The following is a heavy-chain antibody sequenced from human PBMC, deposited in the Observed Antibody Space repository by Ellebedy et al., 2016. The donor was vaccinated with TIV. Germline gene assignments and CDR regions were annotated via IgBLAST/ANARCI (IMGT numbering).Heavy chain of an antibody. CDR2: IYYTGSA. D-gene: IGHD2-2*01. CDR1: GDSVSSDKYY. Sequence: SETQSLTXTVSGDSVSSDKYYWSWIRQPPGKGLEWLGYIYYTGSANSNASLKSRVSMSIDTSKNQFSLRLSSVTTADTAVYFCARVLLEVWQVRPLFFDYWGQGALVTVPS. V-gene: IGHV4-61*01. CDR3: ARVLLEVWQVRPLFFDY. J-gene: IGHJ4*02.